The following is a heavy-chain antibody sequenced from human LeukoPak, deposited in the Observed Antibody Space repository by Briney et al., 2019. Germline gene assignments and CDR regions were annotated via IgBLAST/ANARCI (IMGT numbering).Heavy chain of an antibody. D-gene: IGHD6-6*01. CDR2: VHYSGST. CDR3: ARHSSLQGYYFDY. J-gene: IGHJ4*02. V-gene: IGHV4-59*08. Sequence: PAETLSLTCTVSDDSISGYYWSWIRQPPGKGLEWIGNVHYSGSTTYPPSLQSRVTISVDTSKKQFSLKLRSVTAADSAVYYCARHSSLQGYYFDYWGRGTLVTVSS. CDR1: DDSISGYY.